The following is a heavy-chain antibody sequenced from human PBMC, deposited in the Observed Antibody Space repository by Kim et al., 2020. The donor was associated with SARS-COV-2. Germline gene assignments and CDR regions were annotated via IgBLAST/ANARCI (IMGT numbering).Heavy chain of an antibody. CDR3: ARRIVVAGPDDYYYYYGMDV. V-gene: IGHV5-51*01. Sequence: GESLKISCKGSGYSFTSYWIGWVRQMSGKGLEWMGIIYPGDSDTRYSPSFQGQVTISADKSISTAYLQWSSLKASDTAMYYCARRIVVAGPDDYYYYYGMDVWGQGTTVTVS. CDR1: GYSFTSYW. D-gene: IGHD6-13*01. CDR2: IYPGDSDT. J-gene: IGHJ6*02.